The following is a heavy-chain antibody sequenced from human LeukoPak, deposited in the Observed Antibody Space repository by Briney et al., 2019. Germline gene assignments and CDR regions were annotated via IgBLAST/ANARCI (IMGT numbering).Heavy chain of an antibody. J-gene: IGHJ6*02. CDR1: GFTFRSYW. V-gene: IGHV3-7*03. CDR2: INHNGNVN. Sequence: GGSLRLSCEASGFTFRSYWMNWARQAPGKGLEWVASINHNGNVNYYVDSVKGRFTISRDNAKNSLYLQMSNLRAEDTAVYFCARGGGLDVWGQGATVTVSS. D-gene: IGHD3-16*01. CDR3: ARGGGLDV.